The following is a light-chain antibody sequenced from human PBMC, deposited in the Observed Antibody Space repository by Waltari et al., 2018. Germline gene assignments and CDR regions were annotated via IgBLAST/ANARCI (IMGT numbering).Light chain of an antibody. V-gene: IGLV2-23*01. Sequence: QSALTQPASVSGSPGQSITISCTGSSSDVGNYNLVSWYQQYPGKVPKLMIYEDTKRPSGLSGRFSGSKSGNTASLTISGLQAEDEADYYGCSYTTFSTLVFGAGTKVTVL. CDR3: CSYTTFSTLV. J-gene: IGLJ2*01. CDR2: EDT. CDR1: SSDVGNYNL.